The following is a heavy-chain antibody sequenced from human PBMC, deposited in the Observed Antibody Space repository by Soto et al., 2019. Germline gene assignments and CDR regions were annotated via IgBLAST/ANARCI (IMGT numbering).Heavy chain of an antibody. CDR2: IDDDGSST. J-gene: IGHJ6*02. CDR3: ARRLELPLGASHYYYGMDV. D-gene: IGHD1-7*01. CDR1: GFDFSTYW. Sequence: EAQLVESGGGLVQPGGSLRVSCAASGFDFSTYWMHWVRQAPGKGLEWVSRIDDDGSSTRYAESVKGRFTISRDNAKNMVYLEMNSLTTEDTAVYYCARRLELPLGASHYYYGMDVWGQGTTVTVSS. V-gene: IGHV3-74*01.